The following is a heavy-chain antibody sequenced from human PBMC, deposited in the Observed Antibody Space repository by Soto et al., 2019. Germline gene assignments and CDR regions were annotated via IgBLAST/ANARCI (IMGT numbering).Heavy chain of an antibody. CDR3: ARRPTGMIDY. CDR2: MNPKSGGT. V-gene: IGHV1-8*01. J-gene: IGHJ4*02. CDR1: GYTFTSYD. Sequence: QVQLVQSGAEVKSPGASVKVSCKASGYTFTSYDINWVRQATGQGFEWMGWMNPKSGGTRYIQKFQGRVTMTRDTSISTAYMELSSLTSEDTAVYYCARRPTGMIDYWGQGTLVTVSS. D-gene: IGHD6-25*01.